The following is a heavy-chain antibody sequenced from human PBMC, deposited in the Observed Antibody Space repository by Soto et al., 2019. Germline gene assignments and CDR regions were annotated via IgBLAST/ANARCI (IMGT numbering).Heavy chain of an antibody. CDR2: IYYSGST. J-gene: IGHJ4*02. D-gene: IGHD6-19*01. V-gene: IGHV4-59*01. Sequence: SETLSLTCTVSGGSISSYYLSWIRQPPGKGLEWIGYIYYSGSTNYNPSLKSRVTISVDTSKNQFSLKLSSVTAADTAVYYCARGGGQRYSSGWYDYWGQGTLVTVSS. CDR1: GGSISSYY. CDR3: ARGGGQRYSSGWYDY.